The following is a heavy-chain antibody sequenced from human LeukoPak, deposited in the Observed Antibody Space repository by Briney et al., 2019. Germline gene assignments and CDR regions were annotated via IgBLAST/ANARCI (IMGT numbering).Heavy chain of an antibody. J-gene: IGHJ6*02. CDR3: AKDSLVVAPVYYYGMDV. D-gene: IGHD3-22*01. CDR1: GFTFSSYT. CDR2: ISTSGGST. Sequence: PGGSLRLSCAASGFTFSSYTMSWVRQAPGKGLEWVSDISTSGGSTYYADSVKGRFTISRDNSKNTLYLQMNSLRAEDTAVYYCAKDSLVVAPVYYYGMDVWGQGTTVTVSS. V-gene: IGHV3-23*01.